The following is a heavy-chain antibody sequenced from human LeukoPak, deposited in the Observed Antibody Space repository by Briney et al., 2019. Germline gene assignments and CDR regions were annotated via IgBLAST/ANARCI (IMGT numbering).Heavy chain of an antibody. CDR1: GFTFSSYW. CDR3: ARSAVGVGDAFDI. Sequence: GGSLRLSCAASGFTFSSYWMQWVRQAPGKGLVWVSRIDGDGSSTNYADSVKGRFTISRDNAKNTLYLQMNSLRAEDTAVYYCARSAVGVGDAFDIWGQGTMVTVSS. J-gene: IGHJ3*02. V-gene: IGHV3-74*01. D-gene: IGHD2-2*01. CDR2: IDGDGSST.